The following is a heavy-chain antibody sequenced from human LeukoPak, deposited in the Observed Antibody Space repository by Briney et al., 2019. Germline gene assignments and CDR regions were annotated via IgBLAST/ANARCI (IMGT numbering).Heavy chain of an antibody. CDR2: ISAYNGNT. CDR3: SRGGGITMVRGALHW. V-gene: IGHV1-18*01. J-gene: IGHJ4*02. D-gene: IGHD3-10*01. CDR1: GYTFTSYG. Sequence: ASVKVSCKASGYTFTSYGINWVRQAPGQGLEWMGWISAYNGNTNYAQKLQGRVTMTTDTSTSTAYMELRSLRSDDTAVYYCSRGGGITMVRGALHWWGQGTLVTVSS.